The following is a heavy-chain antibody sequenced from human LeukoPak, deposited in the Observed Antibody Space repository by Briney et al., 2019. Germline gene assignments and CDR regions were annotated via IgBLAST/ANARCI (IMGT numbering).Heavy chain of an antibody. Sequence: SETLPLTCTVSGGSISSYYWSWMRQPPGRGLEWIGYMYNSGSTYYNPSLKSRATISGDTSKYQYSLKLTSVTAADAAVYYCARLGGPAAVDYWGQGTLVTVSS. CDR3: ARLGGPAAVDY. CDR2: MYNSGST. V-gene: IGHV4-59*01. CDR1: GGSISSYY. J-gene: IGHJ4*02. D-gene: IGHD2-2*01.